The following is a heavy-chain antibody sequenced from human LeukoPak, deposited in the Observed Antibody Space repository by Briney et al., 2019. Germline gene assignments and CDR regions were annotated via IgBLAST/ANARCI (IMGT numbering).Heavy chain of an antibody. CDR2: VSDSGGST. J-gene: IGHJ4*02. CDR3: AKGEKTRPFGGVIDY. V-gene: IGHV3-23*01. Sequence: GGSLRLSCVASGFTFNNFAMNWVRQGPGEGLEWVSAVSDSGGSTYYADSVKGRFTISRDNSKNTLYLQMDSLRAEDTAVYYCAKGEKTRPFGGVIDYWGQGTLVTVSS. D-gene: IGHD3-16*02. CDR1: GFTFNNFA.